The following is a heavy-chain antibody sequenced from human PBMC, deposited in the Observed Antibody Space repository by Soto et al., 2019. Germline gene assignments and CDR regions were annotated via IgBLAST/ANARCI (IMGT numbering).Heavy chain of an antibody. D-gene: IGHD5-12*01. Sequence: QAQLVQSGAEVKKSGASVRVSCKASGYTLTNYGVTWVRQAPGQGLEWLGRVTPYKADTNSAPNLQGRVTMATDTSTNTAYLELRSLRSDDTAVYFCATDGPSNSGNLYAFDIWGQGTMVTVSA. V-gene: IGHV1-18*04. CDR3: ATDGPSNSGNLYAFDI. CDR1: GYTLTNYG. CDR2: VTPYKADT. J-gene: IGHJ3*02.